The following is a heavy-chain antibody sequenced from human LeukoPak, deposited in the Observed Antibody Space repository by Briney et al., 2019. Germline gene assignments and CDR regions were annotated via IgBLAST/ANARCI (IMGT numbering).Heavy chain of an antibody. D-gene: IGHD1-26*01. CDR1: GFTFSSYW. CDR2: IKHDGSEK. J-gene: IGHJ4*02. V-gene: IGHV3-7*04. CDR3: ARRGTTTLDY. Sequence: GGSLRLSCAASGFTFSSYWMSWVRQVPGKGLEWVANIKHDGSEKYYVDSVKGRFTISRDNAKNALYLQVNSLRAEDTAVYYWARRGTTTLDYWGQGTLVTVSS.